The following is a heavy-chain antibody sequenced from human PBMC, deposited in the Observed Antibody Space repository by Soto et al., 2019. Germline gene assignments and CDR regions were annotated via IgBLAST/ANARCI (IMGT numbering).Heavy chain of an antibody. J-gene: IGHJ4*02. CDR3: ARSEQWLDRPYYFDY. CDR2: ISSSSSYI. D-gene: IGHD6-19*01. V-gene: IGHV3-21*01. CDR1: GFTFSSYS. Sequence: GGSLRLSCAASGFTFSSYSMNWVRQAPGKGLEWVSSISSSSSYIYYADSVKGRFTISRDNAKNSLYLQMNSLRAEDTAVYYCARSEQWLDRPYYFDYWGQGTLVTVSS.